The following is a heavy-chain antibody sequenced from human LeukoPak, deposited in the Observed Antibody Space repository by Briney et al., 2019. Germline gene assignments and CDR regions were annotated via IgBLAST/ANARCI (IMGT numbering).Heavy chain of an antibody. Sequence: KASETLSLTCTVSGGSISSSSYYWGWIRQPPGKGLEWIGSIYYSGSTYYNPSLKSRVTISVDTSKNQFSLKLSSVTAADTAVYYCASSSEALTMIAYYFDYWGQGTLVTVSS. CDR1: GGSISSSSYY. CDR2: IYYSGST. CDR3: ASSSEALTMIAYYFDY. D-gene: IGHD3-22*01. J-gene: IGHJ4*02. V-gene: IGHV4-39*07.